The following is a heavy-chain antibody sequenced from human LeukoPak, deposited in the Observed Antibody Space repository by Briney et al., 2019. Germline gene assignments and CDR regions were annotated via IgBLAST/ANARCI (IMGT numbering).Heavy chain of an antibody. V-gene: IGHV3-74*01. J-gene: IGHJ5*02. Sequence: AGGSLRLSCAASGFTFSSYWMHWVRQVPGKGLVWVSRITSDGSDTVYADSVKGRFTISRDNAKNTLYLQMNSLRAEDTALYYCSRDRRTWFDPWGQGTLVTVSS. CDR1: GFTFSSYW. CDR3: SRDRRTWFDP. CDR2: ITSDGSDT.